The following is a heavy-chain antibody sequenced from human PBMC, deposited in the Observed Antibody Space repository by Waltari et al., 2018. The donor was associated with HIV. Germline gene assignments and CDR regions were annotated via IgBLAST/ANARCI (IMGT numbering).Heavy chain of an antibody. Sequence: EVQLLESGGGLVQPGGSLRLSCAASGFTFSSSAMSWVRQAPGEGGEWVLAIRGSGGSKHYADSVKGRFTISRDNSKSTLYLQMNSLRAEDTAVYYCAGFLEWSTPLDYFDYWGQGTLVTVSS. CDR1: GFTFSSSA. CDR2: IRGSGGSK. J-gene: IGHJ4*02. D-gene: IGHD3-3*01. CDR3: AGFLEWSTPLDYFDY. V-gene: IGHV3-23*01.